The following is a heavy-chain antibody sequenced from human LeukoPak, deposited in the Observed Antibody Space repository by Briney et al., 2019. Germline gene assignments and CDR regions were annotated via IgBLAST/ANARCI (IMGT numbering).Heavy chain of an antibody. CDR3: ARVEEIVVVVAAYNWFDP. CDR2: IYHSGST. D-gene: IGHD2-15*01. Sequence: SETLSLTCTVSGYSISSGYYWGWIRQPPGKGLEWIGSIYHSGSTNYNPSLKSRVTISVDTSKNQFSLKLSSVTAADTAVYYCARVEEIVVVVAAYNWFDPWGQGTLVTVSS. CDR1: GYSISSGYY. V-gene: IGHV4-38-2*02. J-gene: IGHJ5*02.